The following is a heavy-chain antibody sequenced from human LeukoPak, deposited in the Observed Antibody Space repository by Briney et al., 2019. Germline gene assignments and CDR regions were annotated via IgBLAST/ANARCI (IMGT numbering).Heavy chain of an antibody. CDR3: ARMGIIVQNTLEM. D-gene: IGHD3-22*01. V-gene: IGHV4-39*07. CDR2: IYRSGSA. CDR1: GDSVTSESFY. J-gene: IGHJ3*02. Sequence: SETLSLTCNVSGDSVTSESFYWAWIRQPPGKGPEWIGTIYRSGSAYHKPSLKSRVTISVDKSKNQFSLTLSSVTAADTAVYYCARMGIIVQNTLEMWGQGTMVTVSS.